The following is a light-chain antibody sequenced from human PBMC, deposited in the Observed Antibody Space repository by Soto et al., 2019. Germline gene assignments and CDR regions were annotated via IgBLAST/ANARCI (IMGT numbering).Light chain of an antibody. J-gene: IGKJ1*01. CDR1: RSLLHNNGYNY. Sequence: DIVMTQSPLSLPVTPGEPASISCRSSRSLLHNNGYNYLDWYLQKPGQSPQLLIYLGSNRASGVPGRFSGSGSGTDFTLKIRRVEAEDVGVYYCMQSLQTPWTFGQGTKVDIK. CDR2: LGS. V-gene: IGKV2-28*01. CDR3: MQSLQTPWT.